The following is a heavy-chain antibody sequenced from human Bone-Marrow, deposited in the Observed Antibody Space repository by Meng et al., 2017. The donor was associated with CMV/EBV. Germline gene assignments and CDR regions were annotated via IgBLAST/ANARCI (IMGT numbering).Heavy chain of an antibody. D-gene: IGHD3-9*01. CDR3: EMSDILTGLEGY. CDR2: ISYDGSNK. CDR1: GLTFSSYA. J-gene: IGHJ1*01. V-gene: IGHV3-30-3*01. Sequence: GGSLRLSCAASGLTFSSYAMHWVRQAPGKGLEWVAVISYDGSNKYYADSVKGRFTISRDNSKNTLYLQMNSLRAEDTAVYYCEMSDILTGLEGYWVQGPLVPVSS.